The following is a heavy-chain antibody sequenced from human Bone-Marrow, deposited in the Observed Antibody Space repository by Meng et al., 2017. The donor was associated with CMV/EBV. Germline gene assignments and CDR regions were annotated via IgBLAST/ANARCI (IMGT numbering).Heavy chain of an antibody. D-gene: IGHD3-3*01. J-gene: IGHJ4*02. Sequence: GESLKISCAASGFTFSSYSTNWVRQAPGKGLEWVSSISSSSSYIYYADSVKGRFTISRDNAKNSLYLQMNSLRAEDTAVYYCAADPYYDFWSGSGPPLHWGQGTLVTVSS. CDR1: GFTFSSYS. CDR3: AADPYYDFWSGSGPPLH. V-gene: IGHV3-21*01. CDR2: ISSSSSYI.